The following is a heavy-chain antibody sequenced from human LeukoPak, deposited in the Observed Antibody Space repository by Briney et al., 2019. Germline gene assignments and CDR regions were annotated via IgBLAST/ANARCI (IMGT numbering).Heavy chain of an antibody. V-gene: IGHV5-51*01. D-gene: IGHD1-7*01. CDR1: GYSFTSYW. J-gene: IGHJ6*03. CDR3: AISLITGTTGVHYYYMDA. Sequence: GESLKISCKGSGYSFTSYWIGWVRQLPGKGLEWMGIIFPGDSDTRYNPSFHGQVTITADKSISTAYLQWSSLKASDTAMYYCAISLITGTTGVHYYYMDAWGKGTTVTVSS. CDR2: IFPGDSDT.